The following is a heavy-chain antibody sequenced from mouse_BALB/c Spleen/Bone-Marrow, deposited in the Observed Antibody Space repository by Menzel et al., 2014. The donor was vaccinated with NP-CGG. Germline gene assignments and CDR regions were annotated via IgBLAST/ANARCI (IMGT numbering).Heavy chain of an antibody. CDR1: GFSLTSYG. J-gene: IGHJ4*01. CDR3: ARNGNFYAMDY. CDR2: IWSDGST. V-gene: IGHV2-6-1*01. D-gene: IGHD2-1*01. Sequence: VQGVESGPGLVAPSQSLSITCTISGFSLTSYGVHWVPQPPGKGLEWLVVIWSDGSTTYNSALKSRLSTSKDNSKSQVFLKMNSLQTDDTAMYYCARNGNFYAMDYWGQGTSVTVSS.